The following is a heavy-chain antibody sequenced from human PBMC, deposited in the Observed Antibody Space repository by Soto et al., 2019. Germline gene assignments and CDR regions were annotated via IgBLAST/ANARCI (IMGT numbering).Heavy chain of an antibody. CDR1: GGTFSSYA. V-gene: IGHV1-69*13. CDR3: ARAREGYCSGGSCPMWSYYYGMDV. J-gene: IGHJ6*02. Sequence: SVKVSCKASGGTFSSYAISWVRQAPGQGLEWMGGIIPIFGTANYAQKFQGRVTITADESTSTAYMELSSLGSEDTAVYYCARAREGYCSGGSCPMWSYYYGMDVWGQGTTVTVSS. D-gene: IGHD2-15*01. CDR2: IIPIFGTA.